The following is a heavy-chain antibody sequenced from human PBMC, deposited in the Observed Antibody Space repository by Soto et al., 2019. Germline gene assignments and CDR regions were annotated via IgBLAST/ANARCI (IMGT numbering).Heavy chain of an antibody. CDR3: ARVYGGPINWFDP. CDR2: IYYSGST. D-gene: IGHD3-10*01. CDR1: GGSISSGDYY. J-gene: IGHJ5*02. V-gene: IGHV4-30-4*01. Sequence: QVQLQESGPGLVKPSQTLSLTCTVSGGSISSGDYYWSWIRQPPGKGLEWIGYIYYSGSTYYNPYLQSRVNISVDASKNQFYLKLSYVTAADTAVYYCARVYGGPINWFDPWGQGTLVTVSS.